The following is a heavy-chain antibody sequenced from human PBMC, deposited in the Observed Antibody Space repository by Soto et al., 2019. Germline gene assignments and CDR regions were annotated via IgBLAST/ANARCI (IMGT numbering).Heavy chain of an antibody. CDR3: AKQRAGYGSGSDTFYFDF. CDR2: LSGSGGTT. J-gene: IGHJ4*02. D-gene: IGHD3-10*01. CDR1: GFTFSTYA. Sequence: GGSLRLSCSTSGFTFSTYAMNWVRQAPGKGLEWVSALSGSGGTTYYADSVRGRFTISRDNSKNTLFLQMSSLRAEDTALYYCAKQRAGYGSGSDTFYFDFWGQGTLVTRS. V-gene: IGHV3-23*01.